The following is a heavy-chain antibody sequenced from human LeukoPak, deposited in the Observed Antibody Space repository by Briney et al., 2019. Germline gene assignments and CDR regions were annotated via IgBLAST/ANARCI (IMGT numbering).Heavy chain of an antibody. Sequence: ASVKVSCKASGYTFTSYGISWVRQAPGQGLEWMGWISAYNGNTNYAQKLQGRVTMTTDTSTSTAYMELRSLRSDDTAVYYCARVMITFGGVIPRDAFDIWGQGTMVTVSS. J-gene: IGHJ3*02. CDR1: GYTFTSYG. CDR2: ISAYNGNT. CDR3: ARVMITFGGVIPRDAFDI. V-gene: IGHV1-18*01. D-gene: IGHD3-16*02.